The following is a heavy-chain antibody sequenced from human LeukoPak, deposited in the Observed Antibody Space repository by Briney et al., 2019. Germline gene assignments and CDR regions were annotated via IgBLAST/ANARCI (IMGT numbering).Heavy chain of an antibody. V-gene: IGHV3-30*18. CDR1: GFTFSCYG. Sequence: PGGSLRLSCAASGFTFSCYGMHWVRQAPGKGLEWVAVISYDGSNKYYADSVKGRFTISRDNSKNTLYLQMNSLRAEDTAVYYCAKDKDTAIDYWGQGTLVTVSS. D-gene: IGHD5-18*01. CDR2: ISYDGSNK. CDR3: AKDKDTAIDY. J-gene: IGHJ4*02.